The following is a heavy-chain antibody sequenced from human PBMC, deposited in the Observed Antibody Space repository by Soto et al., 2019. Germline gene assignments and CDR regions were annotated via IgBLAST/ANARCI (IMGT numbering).Heavy chain of an antibody. CDR1: XLSXTXXEMG. CDR3: ARRHLAVAVSPWFDP. D-gene: IGHD6-19*01. CDR2: IDSSGEK. V-gene: IGHV2-26*01. J-gene: IGHJ5*02. Sequence: QVTLXXXGPVXXXPTETLTLRXXXXXLSXTXXEMGVSWIRQPPGQPLEWLAHIDSSGEKSYRTFLKSRLAISKDTTKSQIVLTMTNMDPADTATYYCARRHLAVAVSPWFDPWGQGIPVTVSS.